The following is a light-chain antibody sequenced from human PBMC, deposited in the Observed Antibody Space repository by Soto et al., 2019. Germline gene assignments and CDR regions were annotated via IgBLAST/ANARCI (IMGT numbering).Light chain of an antibody. CDR3: CSYTRSSTRV. CDR1: SSDVGGYDY. CDR2: EVS. J-gene: IGLJ3*02. Sequence: QSALTQPASVSGSPGQSVTISCPGTSSDVGGYDYVSWYQQHPGKAPKLMISEVSKRPSGVSNRFSGSKSGNTASLTISGLQADEEDAYYCCSYTRSSTRVFGGGTKLTVL. V-gene: IGLV2-14*01.